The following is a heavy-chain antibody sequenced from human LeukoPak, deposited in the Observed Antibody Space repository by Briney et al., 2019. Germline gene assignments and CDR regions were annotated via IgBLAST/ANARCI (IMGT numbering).Heavy chain of an antibody. CDR3: ARHQLGYCSSTSCYVHMDV. CDR1: GHSINTDYY. J-gene: IGHJ6*03. V-gene: IGHV4-38-2*02. Sequence: SETLSLTCTVSGHSINTDYYWAWVRQPPGKGLEWIGSIYHSGSTYYGPALKSRVTISVDTSKNQFSLQLSSVTAADTAMYYCARHQLGYCSSTSCYVHMDVWGKGTTVTVSS. CDR2: IYHSGST. D-gene: IGHD2-2*01.